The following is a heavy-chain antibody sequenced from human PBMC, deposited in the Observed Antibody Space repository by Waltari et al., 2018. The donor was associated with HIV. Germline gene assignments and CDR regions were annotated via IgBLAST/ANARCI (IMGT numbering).Heavy chain of an antibody. J-gene: IGHJ1*01. CDR3: ARSLGWTGAEYFQY. CDR1: GFSLNTSGVG. CDR2: IYWNDDK. D-gene: IGHD6-19*01. Sequence: QIPLKESGPTLVRPTQTLTVTCPFSGFSLNTSGVGVGWIRQPPRKALDWLALIYWNDDKRFSRSLKSRLTITKDTSNNQVVLTMTNMDPVDTATYYCARSLGWTGAEYFQYWGQGTLVTVSS. V-gene: IGHV2-5*01.